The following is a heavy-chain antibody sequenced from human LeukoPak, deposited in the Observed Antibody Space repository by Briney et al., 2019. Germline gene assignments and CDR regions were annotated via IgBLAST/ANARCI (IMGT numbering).Heavy chain of an antibody. J-gene: IGHJ4*02. Sequence: GGSLRLSCAASGVTFSSYEMNWVRQAPGKGLEWLSYISSSGTTKYYADSVKGRFTISRDNAKNSLYLQMNSLRAEDTAVYYCARGSYSSGYYFDYWGQGTLVTVSS. CDR2: ISSSGTTK. D-gene: IGHD6-19*01. CDR1: GVTFSSYE. V-gene: IGHV3-48*03. CDR3: ARGSYSSGYYFDY.